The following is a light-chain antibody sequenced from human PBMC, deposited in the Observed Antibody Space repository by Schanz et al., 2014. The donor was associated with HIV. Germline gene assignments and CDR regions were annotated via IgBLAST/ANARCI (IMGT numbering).Light chain of an antibody. Sequence: QSVLTQPPSTSASLGASVTLTCTLTSDYSNYKVDWSQQRPGKGPRFVMRVGPGGIVGSKGDGVLDRFSVLASGLVRFLIIYNIQEEDEGDYYCGADHGRGSNFVFGGGTKLTVL. CDR1: SDYSNYK. CDR2: VGPGGIVG. J-gene: IGLJ2*01. CDR3: GADHGRGSNFV. V-gene: IGLV9-49*01.